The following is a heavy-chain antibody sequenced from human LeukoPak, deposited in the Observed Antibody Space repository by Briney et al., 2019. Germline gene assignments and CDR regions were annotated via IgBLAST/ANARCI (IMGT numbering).Heavy chain of an antibody. D-gene: IGHD1-26*01. CDR2: IKSKTDGGTT. CDR1: GFTFSSYW. CDR3: TTHLGGAISGSYWTFDY. J-gene: IGHJ4*02. V-gene: IGHV3-15*01. Sequence: GGSLRLSCAASGFTFSSYWMSWVRQAPGKGLEWVGRIKSKTDGGTTDYAAPVKGRFTISRDDSKTTLYLQMNSLKTEDTAVYYCTTHLGGAISGSYWTFDYWGQGTLVTVSS.